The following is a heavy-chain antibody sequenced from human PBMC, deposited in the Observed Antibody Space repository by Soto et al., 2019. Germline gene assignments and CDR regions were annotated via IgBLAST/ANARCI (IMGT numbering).Heavy chain of an antibody. J-gene: IGHJ4*02. CDR3: ARDHPTVGPLDY. CDR1: GFTLSSYW. D-gene: IGHD1-26*01. Sequence: ASVKVSFAASGFTLSSYWMHWVRQAPGKGLVWVSRIDRDGRSTTYADFVKGRFTISRDNAKNTLYLQMNSLTAEDTALYYCARDHPTVGPLDYWGQGTLVTVSS. V-gene: IGHV3-74*03. CDR2: IDRDGRST.